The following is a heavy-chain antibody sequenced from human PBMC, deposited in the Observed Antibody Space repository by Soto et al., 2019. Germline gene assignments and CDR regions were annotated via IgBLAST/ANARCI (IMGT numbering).Heavy chain of an antibody. D-gene: IGHD2-15*01. CDR2: ISGSGGST. J-gene: IGHJ4*02. Sequence: PGGSLRLSCAASGGTFSSYAMSWVRQAPGKGLEWVSAISGSGGSTYYADSVKGRFTISRDNSKNTLYLQMNSLRAEDTAVYYCAKAPGARYCSGGSCYFDYWGQGTLVTVSS. CDR1: GGTFSSYA. CDR3: AKAPGARYCSGGSCYFDY. V-gene: IGHV3-23*01.